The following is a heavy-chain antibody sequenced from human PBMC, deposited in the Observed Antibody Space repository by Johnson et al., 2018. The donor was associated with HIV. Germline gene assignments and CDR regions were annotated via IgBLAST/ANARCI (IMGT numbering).Heavy chain of an antibody. J-gene: IGHJ3*02. CDR2: INQDGSVK. CDR1: GFTFRTYW. CDR3: ARDAVISSGWYNVDAFDI. Sequence: MLLVESGGGLVQPGGSLRLSCVGSGFTFRTYWMSWVRQAPGKGLEWVANINQDGSVKYYVDSVKGRFTISRDNAKNSLYLQMNTLRAEDTAVYYCARDAVISSGWYNVDAFDIWGQGTMVTVSS. V-gene: IGHV3-7*03. D-gene: IGHD6-19*01.